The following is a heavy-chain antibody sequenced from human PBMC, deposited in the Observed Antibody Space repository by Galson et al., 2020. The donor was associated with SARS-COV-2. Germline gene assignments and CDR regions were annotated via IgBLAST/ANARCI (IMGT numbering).Heavy chain of an antibody. D-gene: IGHD3-3*01. V-gene: IGHV3-30*03. Sequence: GESLKISCAGSGFSFAKYAMHWVRQAPGKGLEWLSVISYDGSNTYYADSVKGRFTISRDGSNNTLYLHINSLTTGDTAIYYCASARGLFGVVTMTALDVWGQGTTVAVSS. CDR3: ASARGLFGVVTMTALDV. CDR1: GFSFAKYA. CDR2: ISYDGSNT. J-gene: IGHJ6*02.